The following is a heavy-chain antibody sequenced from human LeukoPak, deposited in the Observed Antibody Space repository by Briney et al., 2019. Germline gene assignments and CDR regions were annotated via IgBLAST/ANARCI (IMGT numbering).Heavy chain of an antibody. CDR3: GRFGYVAAVDS. V-gene: IGHV3-7*01. J-gene: IGHJ4*02. CDR1: GFTFSSYW. D-gene: IGHD2-15*01. Sequence: GGSLRLSCTASGFTFSSYWMTWVRQAPGKGLEWVANVEPAGSATYYVDSVKGRFTISRDNAKNLLYLQLNSLRAEDSAVYHCGRFGYVAAVDSWGQGALVTVSS. CDR2: VEPAGSAT.